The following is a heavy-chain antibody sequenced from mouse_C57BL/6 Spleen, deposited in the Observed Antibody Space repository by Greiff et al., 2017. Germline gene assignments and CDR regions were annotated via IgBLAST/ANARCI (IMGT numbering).Heavy chain of an antibody. Sequence: EVQLVESGGGLVQPKGSLKLSCAASGFSFNTYAMNWVRQAPGKGLEWVARIRSKSNNYATYYADSVKDRFTISRDDSESMLYLQMNNLKTEDTAMYYCVRHPPLLLRDYWGQGTTLTVSS. D-gene: IGHD1-1*01. CDR1: GFSFNTYA. CDR2: IRSKSNNYAT. CDR3: VRHPPLLLRDY. J-gene: IGHJ2*01. V-gene: IGHV10-1*01.